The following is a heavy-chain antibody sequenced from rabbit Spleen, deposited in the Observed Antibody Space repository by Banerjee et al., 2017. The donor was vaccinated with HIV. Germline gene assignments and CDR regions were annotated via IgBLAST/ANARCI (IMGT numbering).Heavy chain of an antibody. CDR1: GFSFNSGYD. D-gene: IGHD8-1*01. J-gene: IGHJ4*01. Sequence: QEQLVESGGGLVQPEGSLTLTCKASGFSFNSGYDMCWVRQVPGKGLEWIACIYVGSSGSTYYATWAKGRFTISKTSSTTVTLQVTSLTAADTATYFCARHFAGGGYLAFNLWGPGTLVTVS. V-gene: IGHV1S45*01. CDR2: IYVGSSGST. CDR3: ARHFAGGGYLAFNL.